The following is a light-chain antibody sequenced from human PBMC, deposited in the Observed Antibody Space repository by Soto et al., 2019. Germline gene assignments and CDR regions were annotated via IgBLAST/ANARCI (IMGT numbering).Light chain of an antibody. CDR1: QSVDIN. CDR2: GAS. V-gene: IGKV3-15*01. Sequence: EIVLTQSPATLSVSPGERVTLSCRASQSVDINLAWYQQKPGQAPRLLIYGASTRAMDMSGTFSGRGSGTEFTLTISSLRPEDFAVYYCQPYRSWPRTCGQGTKVEMK. CDR3: QPYRSWPRT. J-gene: IGKJ1*01.